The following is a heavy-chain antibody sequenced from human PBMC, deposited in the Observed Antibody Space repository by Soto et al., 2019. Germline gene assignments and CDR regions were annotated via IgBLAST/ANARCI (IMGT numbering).Heavy chain of an antibody. J-gene: IGHJ6*02. CDR2: SKSKTDGGTT. V-gene: IGHV3-15*01. CDR1: GFTFSNAW. CDR3: TTVKGADIVVVPAAILGGPYYYYYGMDV. Sequence: GGSLRLSCAASGFTFSNAWMSWVRQAPGKGLEWVGRSKSKTDGGTTDYAAPVKGRFTISRDDSKNTVYLKMNSLKSEDTAVYYCTTVKGADIVVVPAAILGGPYYYYYGMDVWGQGTTVTVSS. D-gene: IGHD2-2*02.